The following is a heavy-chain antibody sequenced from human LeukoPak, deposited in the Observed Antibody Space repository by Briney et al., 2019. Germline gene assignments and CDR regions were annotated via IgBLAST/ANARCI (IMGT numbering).Heavy chain of an antibody. V-gene: IGHV1-8*01. D-gene: IGHD2-15*01. CDR2: MNPNSGNT. Sequence: ASVKVSCKASGYSFTKDINWVRQATGQGLEWMGWMNPNSGNTGYAPKFQGRVTMTRDTSISTAYMELSSLRSEDTAVYYYARARVDEDCSGGSCYHDDLWGQGTLVTVSS. J-gene: IGHJ5*02. CDR1: GYSFTKD. CDR3: ARARVDEDCSGGSCYHDDL.